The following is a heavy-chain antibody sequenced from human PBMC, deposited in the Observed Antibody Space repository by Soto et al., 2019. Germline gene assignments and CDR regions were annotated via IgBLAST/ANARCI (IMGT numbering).Heavy chain of an antibody. CDR1: GYTFTSYG. J-gene: IGHJ4*02. V-gene: IGHV1-18*04. D-gene: IGHD3-9*01. Sequence: ASVKVSCKASGYTFTSYGISWVRQAPGQGLEWMGWISAYNGNTNYAQKLQGRVTMTTDTSTSTAYMELRSLRSDDTAVYYCARDGVTYYDILTGYWIPYYFDYWGQGTLVTVYS. CDR2: ISAYNGNT. CDR3: ARDGVTYYDILTGYWIPYYFDY.